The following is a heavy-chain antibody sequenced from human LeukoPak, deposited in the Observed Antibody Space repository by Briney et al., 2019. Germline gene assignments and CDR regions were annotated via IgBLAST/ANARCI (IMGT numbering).Heavy chain of an antibody. CDR1: GFTFSSYS. D-gene: IGHD3-16*01. V-gene: IGHV3-21*01. CDR3: ARARSRITFGGVPNY. Sequence: GGSLRLSCAASGFTFSSYSMNWVRQAPGKGLEWVSSISSSSYIYYADSVKGRFTISRDNAKNSLYLQMNSPRAEDTAVYYCARARSRITFGGVPNYWGQGTLVTVSS. CDR2: ISSSSYI. J-gene: IGHJ4*02.